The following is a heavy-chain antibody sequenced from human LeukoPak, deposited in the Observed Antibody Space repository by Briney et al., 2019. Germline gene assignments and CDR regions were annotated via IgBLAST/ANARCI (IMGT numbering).Heavy chain of an antibody. V-gene: IGHV4-61*02. J-gene: IGHJ6*03. D-gene: IGHD2-2*01. CDR2: IYTSGST. CDR1: GGSISSGSYY. CDR3: ARDREPLLSDYYYYYYMDV. Sequence: PSETLSLTCTVSGGSISSGSYYWSWIRQPAGKGLEWIGRIYTSGSTNYNPSLKSRVTMSVDTSKNQFSLKLSSVTAADTAVYYCARDREPLLSDYYYYYYMDVWGKGTTVTVSS.